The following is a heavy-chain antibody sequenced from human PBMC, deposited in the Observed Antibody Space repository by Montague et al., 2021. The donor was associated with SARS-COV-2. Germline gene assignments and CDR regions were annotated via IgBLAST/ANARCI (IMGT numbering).Heavy chain of an antibody. J-gene: IGHJ6*02. Sequence: SLRLSCPAFGFTFSTYGMYWVRQPPGKGLEWVSEIHGRGDGTYYADSVKGRFTISRDNSKNTLYLQMNSLRGEDTAVYYCVRDQNYGMDVWGQGTTVIVSS. CDR3: VRDQNYGMDV. CDR1: GFTFSTYG. CDR2: IHGRGDGT. V-gene: IGHV3-23*01.